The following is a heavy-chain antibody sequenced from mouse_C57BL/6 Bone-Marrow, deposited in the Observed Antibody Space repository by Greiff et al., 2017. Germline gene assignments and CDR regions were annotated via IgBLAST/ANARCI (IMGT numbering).Heavy chain of an antibody. V-gene: IGHV5-6*01. CDR2: ISSGGSYT. Sequence: EVKVVESGGDLVKPGGSLKLSCAASGFTFSSYGMSWVRQTPDKRLEWVATISSGGSYTYYPDSVKGRFTISRDNAKNTLYLQMSSLKSEDTAMYYCARPSSSCSGFAYWGQGTLVTVSA. CDR3: ARPSSSCSGFAY. CDR1: GFTFSSYG. J-gene: IGHJ3*01. D-gene: IGHD1-1*01.